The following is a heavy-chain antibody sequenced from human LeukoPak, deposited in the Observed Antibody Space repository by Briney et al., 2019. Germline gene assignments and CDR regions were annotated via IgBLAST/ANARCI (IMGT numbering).Heavy chain of an antibody. Sequence: PSETLSLTCTVSGGSLSAYFWSWIRQPPGKGLEWIGYIYYSGRTNYNPSLKSRVTISVDMSKNQYSLKLSSVIAADTAVYYCARDLDDYGDYRALEIWGQGTMVTVSS. CDR3: ARDLDDYGDYRALEI. CDR1: GGSLSAYF. V-gene: IGHV4-59*01. J-gene: IGHJ3*02. CDR2: IYYSGRT. D-gene: IGHD4-17*01.